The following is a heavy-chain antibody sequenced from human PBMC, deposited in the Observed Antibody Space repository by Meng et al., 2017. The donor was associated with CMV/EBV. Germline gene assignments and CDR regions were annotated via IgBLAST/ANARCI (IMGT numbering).Heavy chain of an antibody. D-gene: IGHD5-18*01. Sequence: PSGFTFSSYRMNWVRQAPGKGLEWVSSISSSRSYIYYADSVKGRFTISRDNAKNSLYLQMNSLRAEDTAVYYCARDPSGYSYGFLDYWGQGTLVTVSS. J-gene: IGHJ4*02. CDR1: GFTFSSYR. CDR3: ARDPSGYSYGFLDY. CDR2: ISSSRSYI. V-gene: IGHV3-21*01.